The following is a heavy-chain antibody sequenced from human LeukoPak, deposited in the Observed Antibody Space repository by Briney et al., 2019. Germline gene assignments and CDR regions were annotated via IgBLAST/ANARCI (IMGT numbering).Heavy chain of an antibody. CDR3: ARGLVVPAAIRSKFDY. CDR2: IRYDGSNK. V-gene: IGHV3-30*02. Sequence: GGSLRLSCAASGFTFSSYGMHWVRQAPGKGLEWVAFIRYDGSNKYYADSVKGRFTISRDNSKNTLYLQMNSLRAEDTAVYYCARGLVVPAAIRSKFDYWGQGTLVTVSS. J-gene: IGHJ4*02. CDR1: GFTFSSYG. D-gene: IGHD2-2*02.